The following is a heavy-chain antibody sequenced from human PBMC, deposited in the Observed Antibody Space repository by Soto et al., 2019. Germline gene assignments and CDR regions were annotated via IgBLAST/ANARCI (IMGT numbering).Heavy chain of an antibody. CDR2: ITGSGSSI. CDR1: GFSFNKYA. V-gene: IGHV3-23*01. J-gene: IGHJ5*02. Sequence: DVQLLESGGGLVQPGGSLKLSCVASGFSFNKYAMIWVRQAPGKGQEWVSGITGSGSSIQYTASVKGCFTISRDNSKNTVYLQMDYLRAEDTAMYYCAEDDVSGDGLWLVSAWVQGTPVTVS. CDR3: AEDDVSGDGLWLVSA. D-gene: IGHD2-21*02.